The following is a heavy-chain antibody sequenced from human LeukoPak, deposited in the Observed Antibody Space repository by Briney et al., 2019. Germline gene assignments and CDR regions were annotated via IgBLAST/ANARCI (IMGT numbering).Heavy chain of an antibody. CDR3: ARDRIGRRVLYYFDY. CDR1: GYTFTGYY. D-gene: IGHD1-26*01. CDR2: INPNSGGT. V-gene: IGHV1-2*02. Sequence: GASVKVSCKASGYTFTGYYMHWVRQAPGQGLEWMGWINPNSGGTNYAQKFQGRVTMTRDTSISTAYMELSRLRSDDTAVYYCARDRIGRRVLYYFDYWGQGTLITVSS. J-gene: IGHJ4*02.